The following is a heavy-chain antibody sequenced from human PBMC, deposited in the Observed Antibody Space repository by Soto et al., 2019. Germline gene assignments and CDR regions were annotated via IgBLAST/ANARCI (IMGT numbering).Heavy chain of an antibody. J-gene: IGHJ6*02. CDR1: GGTFSSYA. D-gene: IGHD2-2*02. V-gene: IGHV1-69*13. CDR2: IIPIFGTA. Sequence: GASVKVSCKASGGTFSSYAISWVRQAPGQGLEWMGGIIPIFGTANYAQKFQGRVTITAGESTSTAYMELSSLRSEDTAVYYCARDRFGYCISTSCYNYYYGMDVWGQGTTVTVSS. CDR3: ARDRFGYCISTSCYNYYYGMDV.